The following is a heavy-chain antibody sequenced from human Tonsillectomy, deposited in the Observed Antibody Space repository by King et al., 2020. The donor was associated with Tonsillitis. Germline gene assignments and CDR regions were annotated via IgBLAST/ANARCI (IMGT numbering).Heavy chain of an antibody. J-gene: IGHJ4*02. Sequence: EVQLVESGGGLVQPGGSLKLSCAASGFTFSGSAVHWVRQASGKGLEWVGRIRSKANNYATAYAASVKGRFTISRDASKNTAYLQMNSLKTEDTAVYYCTLVGTTRLDYWGQGTLVTVSS. CDR2: IRSKANNYAT. CDR1: GFTFSGSA. V-gene: IGHV3-73*02. D-gene: IGHD1-26*01. CDR3: TLVGTTRLDY.